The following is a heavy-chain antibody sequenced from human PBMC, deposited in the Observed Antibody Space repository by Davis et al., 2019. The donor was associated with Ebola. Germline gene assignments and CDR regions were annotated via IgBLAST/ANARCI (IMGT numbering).Heavy chain of an antibody. CDR3: ASGDGRGNSYDMDV. CDR2: IKQDGSEK. Sequence: GGSLRLSCAASGFTFSHYWMSWVRQAPGKGPEWVAIIKQDGSEKYYVDSVKGRFTISRDNAKNSLFLQMNSLRAEDTALYYCASGDGRGNSYDMDVWGQGITVTVSS. CDR1: GFTFSHYW. V-gene: IGHV3-7*03. D-gene: IGHD4-23*01. J-gene: IGHJ6*02.